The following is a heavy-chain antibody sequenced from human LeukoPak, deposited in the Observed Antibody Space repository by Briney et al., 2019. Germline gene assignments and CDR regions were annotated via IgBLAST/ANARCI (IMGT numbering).Heavy chain of an antibody. V-gene: IGHV3-48*02. CDR3: ARGKDY. Sequence: PGGSLRLSCAASGFTFSSYTMNWVRQAPGKGLEWVSYLSSSSSTIYYADSVKGRFTISRDNAKNSLYLQMTSLRDEDTAVYYCARGKDYWGQGTLVTVSS. J-gene: IGHJ4*02. CDR2: LSSSSSTI. CDR1: GFTFSSYT.